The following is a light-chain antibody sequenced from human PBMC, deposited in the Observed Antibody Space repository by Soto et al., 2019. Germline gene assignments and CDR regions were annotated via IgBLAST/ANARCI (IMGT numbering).Light chain of an antibody. V-gene: IGKV3-15*01. J-gene: IGKJ2*01. CDR2: GAS. Sequence: EIVMTHSPATLSVSPGERATLSCRASQSVSNNLAWYQQKPGQAPRLLIYGASTRATAIPARFSGSGSWTEFTLTISSLQAEDFAVYFCQQYYNWPYTFGQGTKLEIK. CDR3: QQYYNWPYT. CDR1: QSVSNN.